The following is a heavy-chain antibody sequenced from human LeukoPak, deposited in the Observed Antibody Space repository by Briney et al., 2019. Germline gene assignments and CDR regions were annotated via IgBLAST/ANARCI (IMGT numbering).Heavy chain of an antibody. CDR1: GGPFSGYY. D-gene: IGHD2-2*01. J-gene: IGHJ5*02. CDR2: INHSGST. CDR3: ARGHPRYCGSTSCYGGGFDP. V-gene: IGHV4-34*01. Sequence: SETLSLTRAVYGGPFSGYYWSWLRQPPGKGLEWMGEINHSGSTNYHPSLKSRVTISVETSKNQFTLKLSSVIAADTAVYYCARGHPRYCGSTSCYGGGFDPWGQGTLVTVSS.